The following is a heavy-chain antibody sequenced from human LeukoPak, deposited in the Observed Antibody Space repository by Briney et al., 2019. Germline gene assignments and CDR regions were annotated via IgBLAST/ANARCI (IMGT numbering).Heavy chain of an antibody. D-gene: IGHD5-12*01. V-gene: IGHV3-21*01. Sequence: PGGSLGLSCAASGFTFSSYSMNWVRQAPGKGLEWVSSISSSSYIYYADSVKGRFTISRDNAKNSLYLQMNSLRAEDTAVYYCARGYSGYHFDYWGQGTLVTVSS. CDR1: GFTFSSYS. J-gene: IGHJ4*02. CDR3: ARGYSGYHFDY. CDR2: ISSSSYI.